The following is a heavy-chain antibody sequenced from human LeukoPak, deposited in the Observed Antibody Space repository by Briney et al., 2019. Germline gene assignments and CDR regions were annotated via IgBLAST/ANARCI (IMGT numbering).Heavy chain of an antibody. J-gene: IGHJ4*02. D-gene: IGHD1-1*01. Sequence: GGSLRLSCAASGFTFSTYGIHWVRQAPGKGLEWVAVISYDGNEKYYTDSVKGRFTISRDNARNTLYLQMNSLRGDDTAFYFCAKPHSADQLGYFFGYWGQGTLVTVSS. V-gene: IGHV3-30*18. CDR2: ISYDGNEK. CDR3: AKPHSADQLGYFFGY. CDR1: GFTFSTYG.